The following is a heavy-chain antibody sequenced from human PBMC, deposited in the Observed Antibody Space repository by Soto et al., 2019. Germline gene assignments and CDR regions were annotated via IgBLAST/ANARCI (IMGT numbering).Heavy chain of an antibody. J-gene: IGHJ4*02. CDR2: ISGSAGSA. CDR3: AKEFGYSSGYYFDY. D-gene: IGHD2-15*01. Sequence: WGSLRLSCAASGFTFSSYAMTWVRQAPGKGLEWVSSISGSAGSAYYADSVMGRFSISRDKYRNTLYLQMDSLRAEDTAVYYCAKEFGYSSGYYFDYWGQGTLVTVSS. V-gene: IGHV3-23*01. CDR1: GFTFSSYA.